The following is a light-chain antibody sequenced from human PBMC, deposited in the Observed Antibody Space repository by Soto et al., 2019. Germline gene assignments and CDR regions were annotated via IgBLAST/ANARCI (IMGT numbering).Light chain of an antibody. CDR2: AAS. V-gene: IGKV1-9*01. CDR3: QQFTSYPIT. Sequence: DIPLTQSPSFLSASVGDRVTITCRASQGIWNRLAWHQQKPGKAPELLISAASTLRSGVPSRFSGSGSDTEFTLTIISLQPEDFATYYCQQFTSYPITFGQGTCLEIK. CDR1: QGIWNR. J-gene: IGKJ5*01.